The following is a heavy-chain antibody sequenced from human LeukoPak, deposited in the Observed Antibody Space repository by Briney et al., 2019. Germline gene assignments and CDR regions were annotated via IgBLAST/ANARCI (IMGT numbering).Heavy chain of an antibody. Sequence: PGGSLRLSCAASGFTFSSYWMSWVRQAPGKGLEWVANIKQDGSEKYYVESVKGRFTISRDNAKNSLYLQMNSLRAEDTAVYYCARGTYYVPTGAFDIWGQGTMVTVSS. D-gene: IGHD3-10*02. CDR2: IKQDGSEK. V-gene: IGHV3-7*01. CDR3: ARGTYYVPTGAFDI. CDR1: GFTFSSYW. J-gene: IGHJ3*02.